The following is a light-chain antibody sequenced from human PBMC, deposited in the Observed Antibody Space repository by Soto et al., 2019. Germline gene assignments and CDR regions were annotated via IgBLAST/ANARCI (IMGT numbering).Light chain of an antibody. J-gene: IGKJ1*01. CDR3: QQYGSSRTWT. CDR1: QNVSRSF. Sequence: DIELTQSPGTLSSSPGERVTFSCRASQNVSRSFLAWYQQKPREAPRLLIYVASSRVTGIPDRFSGSGSGTNFTLTTSRLEPEDFAAYYCQQYGSSRTWTFGQGTKVDIK. V-gene: IGKV3-20*01. CDR2: VAS.